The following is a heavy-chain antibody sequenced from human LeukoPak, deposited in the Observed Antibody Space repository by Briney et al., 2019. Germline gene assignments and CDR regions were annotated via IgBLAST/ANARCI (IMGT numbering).Heavy chain of an antibody. CDR3: TPGYCSSTSCSHYFDY. CDR1: GFTFITYS. J-gene: IGHJ4*02. CDR2: ISGTSNTI. V-gene: IGHV3-48*01. D-gene: IGHD2-2*01. Sequence: GGSLRLSCAASGFTFITYSMNWVRQAPGKGLEWVSYISGTSNTIYYADSVKGRFTVSRDNAKNSLYLQMNSLRAEDTAMYYCTPGYCSSTSCSHYFDYWGQGTLVTVSS.